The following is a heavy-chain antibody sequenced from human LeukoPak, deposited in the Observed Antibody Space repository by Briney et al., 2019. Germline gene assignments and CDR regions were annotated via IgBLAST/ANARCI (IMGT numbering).Heavy chain of an antibody. Sequence: PGGSLRLSCVASGFSFNDYAMHWVRQAPGKGLEWVSLISWDGGSTFYADSVKGRFTVSRDNIKSSLYLQMNSLRAEDTALYYCAKANWNYFGNWFDPWGQGTLVTVSS. V-gene: IGHV3-43D*03. J-gene: IGHJ5*02. CDR3: AKANWNYFGNWFDP. CDR2: ISWDGGST. CDR1: GFSFNDYA. D-gene: IGHD1-7*01.